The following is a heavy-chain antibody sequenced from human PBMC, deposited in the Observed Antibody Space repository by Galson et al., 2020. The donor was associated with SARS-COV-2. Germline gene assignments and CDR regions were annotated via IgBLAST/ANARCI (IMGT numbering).Heavy chain of an antibody. CDR1: GFPFSSYS. CDR3: ARLGGRATTPNTYYDYGMDV. D-gene: IGHD3-22*01. CDR2: ISSSSSYT. V-gene: IGHV3-21*01. J-gene: IGHJ6*02. Sequence: GGSLRLSCAASGFPFSSYSMIWVRQAPGKGLEWVSSISSSSSYTYYADSVRGRFSMSRDNAKNSLYLQMNSLRVEDTAVDYCARLGGRATTPNTYYDYGMDVWGQGTTVTVSS.